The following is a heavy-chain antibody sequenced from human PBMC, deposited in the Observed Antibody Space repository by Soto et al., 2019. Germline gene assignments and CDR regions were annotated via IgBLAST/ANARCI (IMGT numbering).Heavy chain of an antibody. CDR1: GFTLDDYA. J-gene: IGHJ4*02. V-gene: IGHV3-9*01. CDR3: AETDAGSYFLTFFDY. CDR2: SSWNSGSI. Sequence: GGSLRLSCAASGFTLDDYAMHWVRQAPGKGLEWVSGSSWNSGSIGYADSVKGRFTISRDNAKNSLYLQRNSLRAEDTPLYYCAETDAGSYFLTFFDYWGQGTLVNFSS. D-gene: IGHD3-10*01.